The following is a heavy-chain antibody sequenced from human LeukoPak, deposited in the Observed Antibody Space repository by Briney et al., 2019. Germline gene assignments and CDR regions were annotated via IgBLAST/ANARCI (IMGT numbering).Heavy chain of an antibody. Sequence: SETLSLTCTVPGGSISSSRYYWGWIRQRPGRGLEWIGSIFYSGSTYYNPSLKSRVTISVDTSKNQFSLKLSSVTAADTAVYYCARDRLLPGDAFDIWGQGTMVTVSS. V-gene: IGHV4-39*07. CDR2: IFYSGST. CDR3: ARDRLLPGDAFDI. CDR1: GGSISSSRYY. D-gene: IGHD6-25*01. J-gene: IGHJ3*02.